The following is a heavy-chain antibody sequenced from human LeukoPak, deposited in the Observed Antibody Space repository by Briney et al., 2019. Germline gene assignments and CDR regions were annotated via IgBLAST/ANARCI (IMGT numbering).Heavy chain of an antibody. Sequence: VGSLRLSCAASGFTFSSYGMHRVRQAPGKGLEWVAVIWYDGSNKYYADSVKGRFTISRDNSKNTLYLQMNSLRAEDTAVYYCAKADKWLVPASWGQGTLVTVSS. CDR1: GFTFSSYG. J-gene: IGHJ5*02. CDR3: AKADKWLVPAS. D-gene: IGHD6-19*01. CDR2: IWYDGSNK. V-gene: IGHV3-33*06.